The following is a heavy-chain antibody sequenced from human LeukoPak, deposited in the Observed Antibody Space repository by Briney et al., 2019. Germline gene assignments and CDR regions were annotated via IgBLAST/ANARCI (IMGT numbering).Heavy chain of an antibody. D-gene: IGHD6-13*01. J-gene: IGHJ4*02. CDR1: GFTVSSNY. V-gene: IGHV3-53*01. Sequence: GGSLRLSCAASGFTVSSNYMSWVRQAPGKGLEWVSVIYSGGSTYYADSVKGRFTISRDNSKNTLYLQMNSLRAEDTAVYYCARAQGSSWQFDYWGQGTLVTVSS. CDR3: ARAQGSSWQFDY. CDR2: IYSGGST.